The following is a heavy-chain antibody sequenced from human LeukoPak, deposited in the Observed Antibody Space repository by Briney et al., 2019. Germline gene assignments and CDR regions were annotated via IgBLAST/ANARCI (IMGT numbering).Heavy chain of an antibody. CDR1: GYNFTTYS. Sequence: GESLKISCKGSGYNFTTYSIGWVRQMPGKGLEWMGIIYPGDSDIRYSPSFQGQVTISADKPISTAYLQWSSLKASDTAMYYCAKQKQEGYYYYGLDVWGQGTTVTVSS. J-gene: IGHJ6*02. CDR3: AKQKQEGYYYYGLDV. V-gene: IGHV5-51*01. CDR2: IYPGDSDI.